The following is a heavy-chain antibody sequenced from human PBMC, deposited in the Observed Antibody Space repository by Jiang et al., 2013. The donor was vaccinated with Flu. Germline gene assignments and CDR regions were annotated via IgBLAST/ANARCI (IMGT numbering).Heavy chain of an antibody. Sequence: LLKPSETLSLTCTVSGGSISSHYWSWIRQPPGKGLEWIGYIYYSGSTNYNPSLKSRVTISVDTSKNQFSLKLSSVTAADTAVYYCARIYSGYEHYYYYYYMDVWGKGTTVT. CDR3: ARIYSGYEHYYYYYYMDV. J-gene: IGHJ6*03. V-gene: IGHV4-59*11. CDR1: GGSISSHY. D-gene: IGHD5-12*01. CDR2: IYYSGST.